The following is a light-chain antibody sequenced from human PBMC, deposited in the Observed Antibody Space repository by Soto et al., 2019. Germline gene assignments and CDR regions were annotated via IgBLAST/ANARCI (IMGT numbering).Light chain of an antibody. CDR2: DAS. Sequence: DIQKTQSPSSLSASVGDRVTITCQASHDISNSLNWYQQKPGKAPKLLIYDASNLQTGVPSRFSGRGSGTDFTLTISSLQPEEIATNYYQQYDNLPRLTFGPGTKVDIK. CDR1: HDISNS. V-gene: IGKV1-33*01. CDR3: QQYDNLPRLT. J-gene: IGKJ3*01.